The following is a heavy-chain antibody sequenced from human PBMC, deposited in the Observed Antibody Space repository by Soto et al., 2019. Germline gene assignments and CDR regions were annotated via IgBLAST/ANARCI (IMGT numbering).Heavy chain of an antibody. J-gene: IGHJ4*02. CDR2: IIPNFGTA. D-gene: IGHD7-27*01. CDR3: ARDLWGEGTIRY. V-gene: IGHV1-69*01. CDR1: GGSFSNFV. Sequence: QVQLVQSGAEVKKPGSSVKVSCKASGGSFSNFVISWVRQAPGQGLEWMGGIIPNFGTANYAQKFQGKVTITADVSTSTTYMELTGLTREDTSFYYCARDLWGEGTIRYWGQGTLVTVSS.